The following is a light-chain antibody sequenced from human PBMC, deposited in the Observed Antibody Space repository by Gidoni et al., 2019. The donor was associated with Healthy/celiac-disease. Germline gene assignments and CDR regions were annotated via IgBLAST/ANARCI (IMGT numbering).Light chain of an antibody. CDR3: QQRSNWPPGSFT. J-gene: IGKJ3*01. CDR2: DAS. Sequence: EIVLTQSPATLSLSPGERATLSCRASQSVSSYLAWYQQKPGQAPRLLNYDASNRATGIPARFSGSGSGTDFTLTISSLEPEDFAVYYCQQRSNWPPGSFTFXPXTKVDIK. CDR1: QSVSSY. V-gene: IGKV3-11*01.